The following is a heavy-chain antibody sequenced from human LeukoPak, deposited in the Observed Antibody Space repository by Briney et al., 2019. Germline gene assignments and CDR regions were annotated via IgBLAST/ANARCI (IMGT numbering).Heavy chain of an antibody. CDR3: VRPDDYVWGSWTN. V-gene: IGHV1-46*01. J-gene: IGHJ4*02. CDR1: GYTLTSYY. Sequence: ASVKVSCKASGYTLTSYYMHWVRQAPGQGLEWMGTINPSGGRTTYAQKFQARVTMTRDTSTSTVYMELSSLRSEDTAVYYCVRPDDYVWGSWTNWGQGTLVTVSS. D-gene: IGHD3-16*01. CDR2: INPSGGRT.